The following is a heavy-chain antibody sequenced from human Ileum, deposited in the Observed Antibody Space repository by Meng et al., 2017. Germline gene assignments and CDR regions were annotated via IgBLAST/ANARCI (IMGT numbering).Heavy chain of an antibody. J-gene: IGHJ2*01. CDR3: ARAAAGAGFGYFDL. Sequence: QGHVQASGAGLWRPAETLLLRCTVSGGPVNIPTYYRSWARQPPGKGLEWIGYLENSGRPEDNPSLKSRVIISADTPKNQLHLQLTPLTAADTAVYYCARAAAGAGFGYFDLWGRGTLVTVSS. V-gene: IGHV4-61*01. CDR2: LENSGRP. D-gene: IGHD3-10*01. CDR1: GGPVNIPTYY.